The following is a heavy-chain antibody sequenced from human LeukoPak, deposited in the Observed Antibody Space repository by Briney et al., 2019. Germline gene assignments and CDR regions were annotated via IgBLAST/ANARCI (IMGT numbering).Heavy chain of an antibody. Sequence: KSGGSLRLSCAASGFTFSSYSVSWVRLAPGKGLEWVSSISSSSTYIYYADSLKGRFTISRDNAKNSVYLKMSRLRAEDTAVYYCAKDTLDGDYVRAFDIWGQGTMVTVSS. J-gene: IGHJ3*02. V-gene: IGHV3-21*01. CDR2: ISSSSTYI. D-gene: IGHD4-17*01. CDR1: GFTFSSYS. CDR3: AKDTLDGDYVRAFDI.